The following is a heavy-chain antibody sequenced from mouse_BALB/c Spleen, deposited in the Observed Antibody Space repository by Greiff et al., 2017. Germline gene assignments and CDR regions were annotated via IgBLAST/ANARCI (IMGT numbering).Heavy chain of an antibody. CDR2: IDPYYGGT. J-gene: IGHJ1*01. CDR1: GYSFTGYN. Sequence: EVKLMESGPELEKPGASVKISCKASGYSFTGYNMNWVKQSNGKSLEWIGNIDPYYGGTSYNQKFKGKATLTVDKSSSTAYMQLSSLTSEDSAVYYCTRCDGPLFDVWGAGTTVTVSS. CDR3: TRCDGPLFDV. V-gene: IGHV1-39*01. D-gene: IGHD2-3*01.